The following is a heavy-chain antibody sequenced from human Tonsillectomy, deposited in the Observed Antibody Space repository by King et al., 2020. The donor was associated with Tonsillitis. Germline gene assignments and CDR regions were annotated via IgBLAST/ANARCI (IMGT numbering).Heavy chain of an antibody. CDR1: GFTLSNYW. J-gene: IGHJ3*01. D-gene: IGHD4/OR15-4a*01. CDR2: IRKDGSVK. CDR3: VRDMNSYAGASYFDAFDL. V-gene: IGHV3-7*03. Sequence: VQLVESGGGLVQPGGSLRLSCAASGFTLSNYWMSWVRQAPGKGLEWVANIRKDGSVKHYVDSVKGRFTVTRDNANSSLFLQMQSLGADDTAVYFCVRDMNSYAGASYFDAFDLWGQGTMVTVSS.